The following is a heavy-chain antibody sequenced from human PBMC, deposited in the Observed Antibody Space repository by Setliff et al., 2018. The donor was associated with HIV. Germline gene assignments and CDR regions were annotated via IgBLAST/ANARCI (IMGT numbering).Heavy chain of an antibody. V-gene: IGHV3-53*01. J-gene: IGHJ3*02. CDR3: ARARGGSGWYEGGAFDI. CDR1: GFTVSSNY. CDR2: YYTGGST. Sequence: PGGSLRLSCAASGFTVSSNYMSWVRQAPGKGLEWVSVYYTGGSTNYADSVKGRFTISRDNSRNTLNLQMNSLRVDDTAMYYCARARGGSGWYEGGAFDIWGQGTMVTVSS. D-gene: IGHD6-19*01.